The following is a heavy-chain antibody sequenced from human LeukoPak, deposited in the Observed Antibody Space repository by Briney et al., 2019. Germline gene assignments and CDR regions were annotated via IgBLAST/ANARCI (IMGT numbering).Heavy chain of an antibody. CDR1: GYSFTSYW. D-gene: IGHD6-13*01. CDR3: ARQSLAAAGNNWFDP. V-gene: IGHV5-51*01. CDR2: IYPGDSDT. J-gene: IGHJ5*02. Sequence: GESLKISCKGSGYSFTSYWIGWVRQMPGKGLEWIGIIYPGDSDTRYSPSFQGQVTISADKSISTAYLQWSSLKASDTAMYYCARQSLAAAGNNWFDPWGQGTLVTVSS.